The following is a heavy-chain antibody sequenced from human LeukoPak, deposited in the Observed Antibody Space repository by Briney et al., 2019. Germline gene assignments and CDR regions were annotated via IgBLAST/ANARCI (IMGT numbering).Heavy chain of an antibody. Sequence: GGSLRLSCTASGFTFGDYAMSWFRQAPGKGLEWVGFIRSKAYGGTTEYAASVKGRFTISRDDSKSIAYLQMNSLKTEDTAVYYCTTDYYGSGSYPIGYWGQGTLVTVSS. J-gene: IGHJ4*02. CDR2: IRSKAYGGTT. CDR3: TTDYYGSGSYPIGY. CDR1: GFTFGDYA. D-gene: IGHD3-10*01. V-gene: IGHV3-49*03.